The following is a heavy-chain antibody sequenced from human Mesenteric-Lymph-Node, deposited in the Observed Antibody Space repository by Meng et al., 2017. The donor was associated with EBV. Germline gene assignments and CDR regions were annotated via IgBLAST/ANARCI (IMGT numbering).Heavy chain of an antibody. CDR1: GYTFSHHG. Sequence: QVQLVQSGAELKNPGASVKVYCKASGYTFSHHGITWVRQAPGQGFEWMGWISAANGNTNYAQKFQGRVTMTTDTSTSTANMELKSLNTDDTAIYYCARGHPYYDSSGSDFWGQGTLVTVSS. CDR3: ARGHPYYDSSGSDF. D-gene: IGHD3-22*01. CDR2: ISAANGNT. J-gene: IGHJ4*02. V-gene: IGHV1-18*01.